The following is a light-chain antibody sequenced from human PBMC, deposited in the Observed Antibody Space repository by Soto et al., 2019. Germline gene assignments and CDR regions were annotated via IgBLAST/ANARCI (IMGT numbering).Light chain of an antibody. CDR2: DAS. V-gene: IGKV3-20*01. CDR1: RSVSSY. J-gene: IGKJ1*01. CDR3: QQYGSSPRT. Sequence: EIVLTPSPATLSFSPGESAILSCRATRSVSSYLAWYQQKPGQAPRLLIHDASSRATGISDRFTGSGSGTDFTLTITTLEPEDFAVYYCQQYGSSPRTFGLGTKVDI.